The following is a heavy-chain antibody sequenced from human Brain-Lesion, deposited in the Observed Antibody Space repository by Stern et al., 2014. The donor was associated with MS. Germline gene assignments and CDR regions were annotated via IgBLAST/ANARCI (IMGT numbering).Heavy chain of an antibody. J-gene: IGHJ4*02. CDR1: GYTFTGYY. CDR3: ATYYYDSTGYNDF. V-gene: IGHV1-2*04. D-gene: IGHD3-22*01. CDR2: INPKSGGT. Sequence: VQLVESEAEVKKPGASVKVSCKASGYTFTGYYMHWVRQAPGQGLEWLGGINPKSGGTNYVQNFSGWATLTRDPSINTSDMGLSRLRSDDTAVYYCATYYYDSTGYNDFWGQGTLGTVA.